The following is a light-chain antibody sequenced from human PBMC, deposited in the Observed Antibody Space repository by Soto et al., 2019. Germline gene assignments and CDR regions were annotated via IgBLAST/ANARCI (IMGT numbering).Light chain of an antibody. Sequence: QSALTQPASVSDSPGQSITISCTGTSSDVGGSNFVSWYQQHPGKPPKLIIYDVANRPSGVSNRFSGSKSGSTASLIISRLQTEDEADYYCVSHTSSTTYVFGTGTKVTVL. J-gene: IGLJ1*01. CDR1: SSDVGGSNF. V-gene: IGLV2-14*03. CDR2: DVA. CDR3: VSHTSSTTYV.